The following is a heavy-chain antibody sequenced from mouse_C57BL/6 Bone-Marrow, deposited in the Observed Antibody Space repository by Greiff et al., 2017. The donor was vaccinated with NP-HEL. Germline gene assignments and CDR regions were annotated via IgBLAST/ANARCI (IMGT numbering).Heavy chain of an antibody. CDR2: IYPRSGNT. CDR3: ARERVYYSPY. D-gene: IGHD2-12*01. CDR1: GYTFTSYG. V-gene: IGHV1-81*01. J-gene: IGHJ2*01. Sequence: QVQLKESGAELARPGASVKLSCKASGYTFTSYGISWVKQRTGQGLEWIGEIYPRSGNTYYNEKFKGKATLTADKSSSTAYMELRSLTSEDSAVYFCARERVYYSPYWGQGTTLTVSS.